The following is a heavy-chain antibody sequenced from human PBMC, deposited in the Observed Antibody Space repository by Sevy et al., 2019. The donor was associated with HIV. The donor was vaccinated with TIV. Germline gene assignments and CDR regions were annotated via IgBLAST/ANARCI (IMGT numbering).Heavy chain of an antibody. Sequence: GGSLRLSCAASGFTFSDYVMHWVRQAPGKGLEWLARISHDTTVKYYADSLKGRFTISRDNSKNTLYLQMNSLRHEDTAVYHCARDADWSLNYWGQGTLDTVSS. CDR1: GFTFSDYV. CDR3: ARDADWSLNY. D-gene: IGHD3-9*01. J-gene: IGHJ4*02. V-gene: IGHV3-30*04. CDR2: ISHDTTVK.